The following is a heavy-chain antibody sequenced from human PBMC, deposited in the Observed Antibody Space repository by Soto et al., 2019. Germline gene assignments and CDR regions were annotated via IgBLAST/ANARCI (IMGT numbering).Heavy chain of an antibody. CDR2: ISPYTGNT. D-gene: IGHD3-16*01. Sequence: QVQLVQSGAEVKKPGASVKVSCKASGYIFVNYGITWVRQAPGQGLEWMGGISPYTGNTHYATKVQGRLTMTTDTAPSTANMDLGGLTSDETAVYCWVKVDNYVTPTPQDVWGQGTTVTVSS. CDR3: VKVDNYVTPTPQDV. V-gene: IGHV1-18*01. CDR1: GYIFVNYG. J-gene: IGHJ6*02.